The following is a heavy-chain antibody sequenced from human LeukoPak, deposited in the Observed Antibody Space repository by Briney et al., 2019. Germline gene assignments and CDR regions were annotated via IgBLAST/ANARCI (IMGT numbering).Heavy chain of an antibody. CDR3: ARRHYGSGNIDS. CDR2: IYSNGNI. V-gene: IGHV4-39*01. CDR1: SDSISSSSYL. Sequence: PSETLSLTCSVSSDSISSSSYLWVWVRQPPGKGLEWIGDIYSNGNISYNPSLKSRAAISVDTFKNQFSLNLSSVTAADTVLYYCARRHYGSGNIDSWGQGTLVTVSS. J-gene: IGHJ4*02. D-gene: IGHD3-10*01.